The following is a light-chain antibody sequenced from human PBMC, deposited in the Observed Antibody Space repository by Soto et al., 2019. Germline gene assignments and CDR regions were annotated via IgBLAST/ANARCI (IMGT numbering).Light chain of an antibody. CDR1: QSISNW. Sequence: DIQMTQSPSTLSASVGGRVTITCRASQSISNWLAWYQQKPGKAPKLLIFDASTLEGGVPSRFSGSGSGTEFTLTISSLQPDDFAIYYCHQYNSYSPTFGQGTKLEIK. J-gene: IGKJ2*01. CDR3: HQYNSYSPT. V-gene: IGKV1-5*01. CDR2: DAS.